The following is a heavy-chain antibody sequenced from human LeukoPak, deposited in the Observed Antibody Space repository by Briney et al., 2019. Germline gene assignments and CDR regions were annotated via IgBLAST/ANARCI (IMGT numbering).Heavy chain of an antibody. V-gene: IGHV4-39*07. D-gene: IGHD6-19*01. CDR1: GGSISSSSYY. CDR2: IYYSGST. CDR3: ARVDGGSSGWYALNWFDP. Sequence: SETLSLTCTVSGGSISSSSYYWGWIRQPPGKGLEWIGSIYYSGSTYYNPSLKSRVTISVDTSKNQFSLKLSSVTAADTAVYYCARVDGGSSGWYALNWFDPWGQGTLVTVSS. J-gene: IGHJ5*02.